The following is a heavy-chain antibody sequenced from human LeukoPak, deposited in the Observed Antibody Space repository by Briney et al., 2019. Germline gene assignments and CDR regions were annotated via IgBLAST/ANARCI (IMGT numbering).Heavy chain of an antibody. V-gene: IGHV1-18*01. CDR2: ISAYNGNT. Sequence: ASVKVSCKASGYTFTSYGISWVRQAPGQGLEWMAWISAYNGNTNYEQKLQVRVTMATDTSRRTAYMELRSLRSDDTAVYYCARTAYDFWSGYYIPTQNWGQGTLVTVSS. CDR1: GYTFTSYG. D-gene: IGHD3-3*01. J-gene: IGHJ4*02. CDR3: ARTAYDFWSGYYIPTQN.